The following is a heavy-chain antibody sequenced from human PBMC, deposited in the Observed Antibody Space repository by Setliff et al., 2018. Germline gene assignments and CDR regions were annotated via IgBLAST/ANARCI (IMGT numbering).Heavy chain of an antibody. D-gene: IGHD6-19*01. CDR2: IGAYNGNT. CDR1: GYTFTSYG. CDR3: AREEVGRYSSGWYISSDNWFDP. Sequence: GASVKVSCKASGYTFTSYGISWVRQAPGQGLEWMGWIGAYNGNTNYAQKFQGRVTMTRDTSISTAYMELSRLRSDDTAVYYCAREEVGRYSSGWYISSDNWFDPWGQGTLVTVSS. V-gene: IGHV1-18*01. J-gene: IGHJ5*02.